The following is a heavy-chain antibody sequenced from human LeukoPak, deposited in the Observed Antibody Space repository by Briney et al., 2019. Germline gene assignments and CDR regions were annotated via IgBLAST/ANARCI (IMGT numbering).Heavy chain of an antibody. V-gene: IGHV1-2*02. CDR2: INPNSGGT. D-gene: IGHD1-7*01. J-gene: IGHJ6*02. Sequence: GASVKVSCKASGYTFTGYYMHWVRQAPGQGLEWMGWINPNSGGTNYAQKFQGRVTMTRDTSISTAYMELSRLRSDDTAVYYCARDRNYENYYYYYGMDVWGQGTTVTVSS. CDR3: ARDRNYENYYYYYGMDV. CDR1: GYTFTGYY.